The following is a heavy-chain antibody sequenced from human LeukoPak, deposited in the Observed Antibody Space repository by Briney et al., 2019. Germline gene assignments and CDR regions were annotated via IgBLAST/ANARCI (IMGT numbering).Heavy chain of an antibody. CDR1: GYTFTSYD. CDR3: VRGGYSSGWFKYYYHYYGMDV. D-gene: IGHD6-19*01. CDR2: MNPNSGNT. J-gene: IGHJ6*02. Sequence: ASVKVSCKASGYTFTSYDINWVRQATGQGLEWMGWMNPNSGNTGYAQKFQGRVTMTRNTSISTAYMELSSLRSEDTAVYYCVRGGYSSGWFKYYYHYYGMDVWGQGTTVTVSS. V-gene: IGHV1-8*01.